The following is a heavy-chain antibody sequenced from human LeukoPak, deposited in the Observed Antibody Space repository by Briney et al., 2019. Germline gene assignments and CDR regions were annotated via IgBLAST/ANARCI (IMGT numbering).Heavy chain of an antibody. J-gene: IGHJ5*02. CDR2: ISGSGGST. CDR3: ARDFGVIRRS. D-gene: IGHD3-3*01. Sequence: PGGSLRLSCAASGFTFSSYAMSWVRQAPGKGLEWVSAISGSGGSTYYADSVKGRFTISRDDSKNTLFLQMSSLRPEDTAVYYCARDFGVIRRSWGQGTLVSVSS. V-gene: IGHV3-23*01. CDR1: GFTFSSYA.